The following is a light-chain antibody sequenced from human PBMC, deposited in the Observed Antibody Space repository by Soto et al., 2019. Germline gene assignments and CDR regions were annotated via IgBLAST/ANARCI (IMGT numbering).Light chain of an antibody. V-gene: IGKV3-15*01. CDR2: GAS. Sequence: EIVITQSPATLSVSPGERATFSCRASQSVSSNLAWYQQKPGQAPRLLIYGASIRATGIPDRFSGSGSGTHFTLTITRLEPEDFAIYICQNYNLSFGPGTKVDI. J-gene: IGKJ3*01. CDR3: QNYNLS. CDR1: QSVSSN.